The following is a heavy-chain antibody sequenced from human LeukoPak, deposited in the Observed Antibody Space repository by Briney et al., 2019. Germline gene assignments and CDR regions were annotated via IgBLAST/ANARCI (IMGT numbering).Heavy chain of an antibody. Sequence: SETLSLTCTVSGYTLSSGYYWGWIRQPPGKGLEWIGSMYHSGTTYYNASLKSRATISVDTSKNQISLKMNSMTAADTAVYYCVRGPLLWFAELRFDPWGQGTLVTVSS. CDR1: GYTLSSGYY. CDR2: MYHSGTT. J-gene: IGHJ5*02. CDR3: VRGPLLWFAELRFDP. V-gene: IGHV4-38-2*02. D-gene: IGHD3-10*01.